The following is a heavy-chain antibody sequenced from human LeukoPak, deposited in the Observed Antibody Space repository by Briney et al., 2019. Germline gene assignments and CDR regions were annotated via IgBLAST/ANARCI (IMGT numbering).Heavy chain of an antibody. V-gene: IGHV5-51*01. CDR1: GYIFPTYW. J-gene: IGHJ4*02. CDR3: ARGTGVGSESDY. Sequence: GESQKISCKGSGYIFPTYWIAWVRQMPGQGLEWMGIIYPGDSDTRYSPSFQGQVTISADESISTVYLQWSSLKASDTAMYYCARGTGVGSESDYWGQGTLVTVSS. D-gene: IGHD1-14*01. CDR2: IYPGDSDT.